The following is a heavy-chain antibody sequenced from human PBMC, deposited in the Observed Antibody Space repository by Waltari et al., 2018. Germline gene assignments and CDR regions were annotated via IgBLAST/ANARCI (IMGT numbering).Heavy chain of an antibody. J-gene: IGHJ4*02. CDR2: MNPNSGNT. CDR3: ARVYCSSTSCYVDY. V-gene: IGHV1-8*01. CDR1: GYTFTSYD. Sequence: QVQLVQSGAEVKKPGASVKVSCKASGYTFTSYDINWVRQATGQGLEWMGWMNPNSGNTGYAQKFQGRVTMTRNTSISTAYMELSSLRSEDTAVYYCARVYCSSTSCYVDYWGQGTLVTVSS. D-gene: IGHD2-2*01.